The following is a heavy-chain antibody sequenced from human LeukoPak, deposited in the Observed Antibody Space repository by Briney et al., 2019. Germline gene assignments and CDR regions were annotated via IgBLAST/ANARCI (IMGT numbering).Heavy chain of an antibody. CDR3: ARAECGSDCYYFDY. CDR1: GGSMRTYY. D-gene: IGHD2-21*01. Sequence: SETLSLTCTVSGGSMRTYYWSWIRQPAGKGLEWIGRIYTSGTTNYNPSLKSRVTMSVDTSKNQFSLKLSSVTAADTAVYYCARAECGSDCYYFDYWGQGTLVTVLS. J-gene: IGHJ4*02. V-gene: IGHV4-4*07. CDR2: IYTSGTT.